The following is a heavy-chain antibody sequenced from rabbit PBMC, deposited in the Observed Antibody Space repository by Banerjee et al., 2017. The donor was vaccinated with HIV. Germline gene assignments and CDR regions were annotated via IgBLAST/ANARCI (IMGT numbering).Heavy chain of an antibody. CDR3: ARDLSYYYDMDL. J-gene: IGHJ6*01. CDR1: GFSFNSTYY. V-gene: IGHV1S40*01. CDR2: IYGGSGNNT. Sequence: QSLEESGGDLVKPGASLALTCTASGFSFNSTYYMCWVRQAPGKGLEWIACIYGGSGNNTYYASWAEGRFTISKTSLTTVTLQMTSLTAADTATYFCARDLSYYYDMDLWGPGTLVTVS.